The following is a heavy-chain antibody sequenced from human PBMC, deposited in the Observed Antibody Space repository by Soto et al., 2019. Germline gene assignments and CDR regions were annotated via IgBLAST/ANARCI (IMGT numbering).Heavy chain of an antibody. CDR2: IYHSGSS. J-gene: IGHJ4*02. CDR1: GGSISTSNW. Sequence: QVQLQESGPGLVKPSGTLSLTCAVSGGSISTSNWWSWVRQPPGKGLEWIGEIYHSGSSNYNPSLKSRVTVSVDKSKNQFSLKLSPVTAADTAVYYCARDLKAATGTRELGCWGQGTLVTVSS. D-gene: IGHD6-13*01. V-gene: IGHV4-4*02. CDR3: ARDLKAATGTRELGC.